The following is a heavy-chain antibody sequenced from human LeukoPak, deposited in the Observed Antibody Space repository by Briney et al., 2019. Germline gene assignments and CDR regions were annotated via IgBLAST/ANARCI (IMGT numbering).Heavy chain of an antibody. CDR1: GFIFSKYW. CDR3: ARDLVRGDALDY. D-gene: IGHD3-10*01. V-gene: IGHV3-7*01. J-gene: IGHJ4*02. Sequence: GGSLRLSCTASGFIFSKYWMTWLRQAPGKGLEWVANIRQDGGDIHYVDSVKGRFTISRDNGKNSLYLQMNSLRAEDTAVYYCARDLVRGDALDYWGQGTLVTVSS. CDR2: IRQDGGDI.